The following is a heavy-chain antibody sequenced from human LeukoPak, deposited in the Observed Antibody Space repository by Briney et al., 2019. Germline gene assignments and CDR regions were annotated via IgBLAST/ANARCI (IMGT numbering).Heavy chain of an antibody. Sequence: GESLKISCKASGYTFATYWIARVRQMPGKGLEWMGIIYPGDSDTRYSPSFQGQVTISADKSITTAYLQWSSLKASDTAMYYCARYSIVDLISAGWVDSWGQGTLVTVSS. CDR1: GYTFATYW. D-gene: IGHD1-26*01. J-gene: IGHJ4*02. V-gene: IGHV5-51*01. CDR2: IYPGDSDT. CDR3: ARYSIVDLISAGWVDS.